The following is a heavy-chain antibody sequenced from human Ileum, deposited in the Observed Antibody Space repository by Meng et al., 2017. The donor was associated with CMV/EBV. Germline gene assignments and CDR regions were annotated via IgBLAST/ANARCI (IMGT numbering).Heavy chain of an antibody. CDR2: ISYDGSNK. V-gene: IGHV3-30-3*01. CDR3: ARDLLLVRSGWNSDY. Sequence: GESLKISCAASGFTFSSYAMHWVRQAPGKGLEWVAVISYDGSNKYYAYSVKGRFTISRDNSKNTLYLQMNSLRAEDTDVYYCARDLLLVRSGWNSDYWGQGTLVTVSS. J-gene: IGHJ4*01. CDR1: GFTFSSYA. D-gene: IGHD6-19*01.